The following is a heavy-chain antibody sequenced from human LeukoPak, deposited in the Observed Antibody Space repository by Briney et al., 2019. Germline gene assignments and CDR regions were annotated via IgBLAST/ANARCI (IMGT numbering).Heavy chain of an antibody. Sequence: PSQTLSLTCTVSGASFSSGDQYWNWIRQRPGEGLEWIGSIHPSGTLYNNPSLESRVTISIDTSKNQFSLNLNSVTAVDTAVYFCSRGLDSRKLVYWGQGTLVTVSS. CDR3: SRGLDSRKLVY. CDR2: IHPSGTL. J-gene: IGHJ4*02. V-gene: IGHV4-31*03. CDR1: GASFSSGDQY. D-gene: IGHD3-22*01.